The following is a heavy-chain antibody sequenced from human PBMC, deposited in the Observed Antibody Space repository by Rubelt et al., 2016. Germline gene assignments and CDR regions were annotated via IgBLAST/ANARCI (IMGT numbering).Heavy chain of an antibody. V-gene: IGHV1-69*01. D-gene: IGHD3-3*01. CDR2: ITPIFGTA. Sequence: QVQLVQSGAEVKKPGSSVKVSCKASGGTFSSYAISWVRQAPGQGLEWMGGITPIFGTANYAQKFPGRVTITADESTSPAYMELSSLRSEDTAVYYWATGGDFGVVIPNWFDPWGQGTLVTVSS. CDR1: GGTFSSYA. J-gene: IGHJ5*02. CDR3: ATGGDFGVVIPNWFDP.